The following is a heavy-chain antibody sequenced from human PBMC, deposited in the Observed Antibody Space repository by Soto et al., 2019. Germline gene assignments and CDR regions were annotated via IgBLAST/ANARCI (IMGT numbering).Heavy chain of an antibody. CDR2: ISGSNGAT. CDR3: ARDSKWLIINGNWFDS. D-gene: IGHD5-12*01. J-gene: IGHJ5*01. V-gene: IGHV1-18*04. CDR1: GYNFINYG. Sequence: QVQLVQSGAEVKKPGASVKVSCKFSGYNFINYGMTWVRQAPGQGLEWMGWISGSNGATKYAQRFQARVTLTTDTSTKTAYMELRSLRLDDTAVYYCARDSKWLIINGNWFDSWGQGTLVTVSS.